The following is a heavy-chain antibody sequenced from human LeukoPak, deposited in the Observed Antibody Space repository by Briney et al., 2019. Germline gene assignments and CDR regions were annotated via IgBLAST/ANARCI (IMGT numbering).Heavy chain of an antibody. D-gene: IGHD3-22*01. CDR3: ARDRLGPHYYDTHDAFDI. Sequence: KTSETLSLTCTVSGGSISSSSYYWGWIRQPPGKGLEWIGSIYYSGSTYYNPSLKSRVTISVDTSKNQFSLKLSSVTAADTAVYYCARDRLGPHYYDTHDAFDIWGQGTMVTVSS. J-gene: IGHJ3*02. CDR2: IYYSGST. V-gene: IGHV4-39*07. CDR1: GGSISSSSYY.